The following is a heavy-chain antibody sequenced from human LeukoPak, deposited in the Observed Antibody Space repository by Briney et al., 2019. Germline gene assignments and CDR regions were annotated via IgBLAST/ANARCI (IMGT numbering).Heavy chain of an antibody. CDR3: ARHAPSRLWLGGD. CDR1: GGSISSYY. D-gene: IGHD3-10*01. J-gene: IGHJ4*02. Sequence: SETLSLTCTVSGGSISSYYWSWIRQPPGKGLEWIGYIYYSGSTNYNPSLKSRVTISVDTSKNQFSLKLSSVTAADTAVYYCARHAPSRLWLGGDWGQGTLVTVSS. V-gene: IGHV4-59*08. CDR2: IYYSGST.